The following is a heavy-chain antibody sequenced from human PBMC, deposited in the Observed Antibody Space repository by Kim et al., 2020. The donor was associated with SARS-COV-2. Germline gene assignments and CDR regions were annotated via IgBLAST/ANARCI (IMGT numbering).Heavy chain of an antibody. D-gene: IGHD4-17*01. V-gene: IGHV3-23*01. CDR1: GFTFSIYA. Sequence: GGSLRLSCVASGFTFSIYAMTWVRQAPGKGLEWVSSISGSGDTTYYADSVKGRFIISRDNSRNTLYLQMSSLRAEDRAIYYCAKDYGPDYWGQGTLVTVS. CDR2: ISGSGDTT. CDR3: AKDYGPDY. J-gene: IGHJ4*02.